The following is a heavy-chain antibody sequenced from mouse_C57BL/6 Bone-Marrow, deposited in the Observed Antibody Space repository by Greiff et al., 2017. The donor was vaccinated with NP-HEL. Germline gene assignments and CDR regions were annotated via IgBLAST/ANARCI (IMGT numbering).Heavy chain of an antibody. J-gene: IGHJ2*01. CDR3: AREGIYYGNYEEDY. CDR2: IHPNSGST. D-gene: IGHD2-1*01. CDR1: GYTFTSYW. Sequence: QVQLQQPGAELVKPGASVKLSCKASGYTFTSYWMHWVKQRPGQGLEWIGMIHPNSGSTNYNEKFKSKATLTVDKSSSTAYMQLSSLTSEDSAVYYGAREGIYYGNYEEDYWGQGTTLTVSS. V-gene: IGHV1-64*01.